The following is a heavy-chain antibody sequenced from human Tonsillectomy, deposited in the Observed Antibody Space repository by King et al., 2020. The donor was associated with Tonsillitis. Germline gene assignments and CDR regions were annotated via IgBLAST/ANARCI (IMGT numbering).Heavy chain of an antibody. CDR3: AGHNAATYYDGSVSPVYYYGMDV. CDR2: IKQDGSEK. CDR1: GFTFSAYW. J-gene: IGHJ6*02. V-gene: IGHV3-7*01. Sequence: VQLVESGGGLVQPGGSLRLSCAASGFTFSAYWMTWVRQAPGKGLEWVANIKQDGSEKYYVDSVKGRFTISRDNAKNSLSLQMNSLRDEDTAVYYCAGHNAATYYDGSVSPVYYYGMDVWGQGTTVTVSS. D-gene: IGHD3-10*01.